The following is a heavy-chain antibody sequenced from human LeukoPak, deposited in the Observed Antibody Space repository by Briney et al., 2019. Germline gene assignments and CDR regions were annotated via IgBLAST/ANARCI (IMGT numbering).Heavy chain of an antibody. D-gene: IGHD2-21*02. CDR3: ARDWVHCGGDCYGY. V-gene: IGHV3-7*05. CDR1: GFTFSRYW. CDR2: IKQDGGEE. Sequence: GGSLRLSCTASGFTFSRYWMSWVRQAPAKGLEWVANIKQDGGEEYYVDSVKGRFTISRDNAKNSVYLQMNGLRAEDTAVYYCARDWVHCGGDCYGYWGQGTLVTVSS. J-gene: IGHJ4*02.